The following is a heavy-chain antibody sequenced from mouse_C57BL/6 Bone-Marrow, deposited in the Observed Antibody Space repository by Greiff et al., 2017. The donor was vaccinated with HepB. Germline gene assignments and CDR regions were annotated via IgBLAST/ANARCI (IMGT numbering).Heavy chain of an antibody. D-gene: IGHD1-1*01. V-gene: IGHV1-80*01. CDR3: ASLYYGSSYDYAMDY. CDR2: IYPGDGDT. CDR1: GYAFSSYW. Sequence: QVQLQQSGAELVKPGASVKISCKASGYAFSSYWMNWVKQRPGKGLEWIGQIYPGDGDTNYNGKFKGKATLTADKSSSTAYMQLSSLTSEDSAVYFCASLYYGSSYDYAMDYWGQGTSVTVSS. J-gene: IGHJ4*01.